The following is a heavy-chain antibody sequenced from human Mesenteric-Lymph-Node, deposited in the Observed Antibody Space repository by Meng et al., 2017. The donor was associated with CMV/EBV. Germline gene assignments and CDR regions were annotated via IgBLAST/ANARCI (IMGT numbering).Heavy chain of an antibody. CDR2: IKQDGSEK. J-gene: IGHJ4*02. V-gene: IGHV3-7*01. CDR3: ASIVGYYYDSSGYPGDY. CDR1: GFTFSNYW. Sequence: GESLKISCAASGFTFSNYWMNWVRQAPGKGLEWVANIKQDGSEKYYVDSVKGRFTISRDNAENSVYLQMNSLRAEDTAVYYCASIVGYYYDSSGYPGDYWGQGTLVTVSS. D-gene: IGHD3-22*01.